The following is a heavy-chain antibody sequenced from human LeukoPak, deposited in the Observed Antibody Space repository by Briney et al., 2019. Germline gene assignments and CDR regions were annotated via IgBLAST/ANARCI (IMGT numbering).Heavy chain of an antibody. CDR1: GFTFSDRY. CDR2: SRNKANSYTT. Sequence: GGSLRLSCSVSGFTFSDRYMDWVRQAPGKGLEWVGRSRNKANSYTTEYAASVSGRFTISRDDSKNSLYLQMNSLKTEDTAVYYCAREGYSGSYYDYWGQGTQVTVSS. V-gene: IGHV3-72*01. D-gene: IGHD1-26*01. CDR3: AREGYSGSYYDY. J-gene: IGHJ4*02.